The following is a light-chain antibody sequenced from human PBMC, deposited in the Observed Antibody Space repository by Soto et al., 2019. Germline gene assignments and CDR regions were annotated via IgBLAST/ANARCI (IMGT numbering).Light chain of an antibody. J-gene: IGKJ1*01. Sequence: DIPITQPPSTLSASVGARVTITCRASQSISSWLAWYQQKPGRAPNLLIYDASSLESGVPSRFSGGGSGTVFPLPISSLQPDVFATDDCQQYNSYSTFGQGTKGDIK. CDR2: DAS. CDR1: QSISSW. CDR3: QQYNSYST. V-gene: IGKV1-5*01.